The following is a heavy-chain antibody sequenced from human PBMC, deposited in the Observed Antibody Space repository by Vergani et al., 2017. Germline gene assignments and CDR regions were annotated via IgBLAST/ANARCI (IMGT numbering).Heavy chain of an antibody. V-gene: IGHV4-61*02. CDR2: IYTSGST. J-gene: IGHJ6*03. Sequence: QVQLQESGPGLVKASQTLSLTCSVSGAYVGSGGYYWSWIRQPAGKGLEWIGRIYTSGSTNYNPSLKSRVTMSVDTSKNQFSLKLSSVTAADTAVYYCARDYSNYGFKDYYMDVWGKGTTVTVSS. D-gene: IGHD4-11*01. CDR1: GAYVGSGGYY. CDR3: ARDYSNYGFKDYYMDV.